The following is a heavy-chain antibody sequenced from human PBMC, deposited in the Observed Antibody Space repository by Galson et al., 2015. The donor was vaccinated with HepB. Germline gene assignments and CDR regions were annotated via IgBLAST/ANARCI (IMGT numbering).Heavy chain of an antibody. CDR2: IDSSNSYI. CDR1: GFTFSSYT. Sequence: SLRLSCAASGFTFSSYTMKWVRQAPGRGLEWISSIDSSNSYIYYADSVKGRFTISRDNAKNSLDLQMNSLRAEDTAIYYCARDERLVLDNWGQGTLVTVSS. CDR3: ARDERLVLDN. J-gene: IGHJ4*02. V-gene: IGHV3-21*01. D-gene: IGHD6-6*01.